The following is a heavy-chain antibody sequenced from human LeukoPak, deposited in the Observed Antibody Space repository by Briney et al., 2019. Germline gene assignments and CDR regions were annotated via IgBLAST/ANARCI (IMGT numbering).Heavy chain of an antibody. V-gene: IGHV1-18*04. D-gene: IGHD3-10*01. CDR3: ARLGGSGSYVVDY. CDR1: GYTFTRYG. J-gene: IGHJ4*02. Sequence: ASVKVSCKPSGYTFTRYGSSWGRRAPGEGLEWMGWISAYNGNTNYAQKLQGRVTMTTDTTPSTAYMEPRSLRPDHTAVYYCARLGGSGSYVVDYWGQGTLVTVSS. CDR2: ISAYNGNT.